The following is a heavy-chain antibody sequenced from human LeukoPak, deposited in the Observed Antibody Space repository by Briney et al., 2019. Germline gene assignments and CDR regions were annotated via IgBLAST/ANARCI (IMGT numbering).Heavy chain of an antibody. J-gene: IGHJ4*02. CDR3: AREQSGTRGWYTVDY. CDR2: IRPDGDRT. V-gene: IGHV3-23*01. D-gene: IGHD6-19*01. Sequence: HPGGSLTLSCAASGFTFSTYAITWVRQGPGKGLEWVSAIRPDGDRTYYANSVRGRFTISRDNSKDTVYLQINGLRVEDTAVYYCAREQSGTRGWYTVDYWGQGTLVTVSS. CDR1: GFTFSTYA.